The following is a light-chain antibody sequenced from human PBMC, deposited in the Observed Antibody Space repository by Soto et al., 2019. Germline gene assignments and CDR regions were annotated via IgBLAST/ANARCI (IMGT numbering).Light chain of an antibody. CDR1: RSNIGSNA. Sequence: QPVLTQPPSVSGTPRQRCTISCSGSRSNIGSNAGNWHQQFPGKAPKLLIYQYDLVASGVSARFSGSKSGTSASLAISGLQSEDEADYWCAAWDASTQSHVFGTGTKVTVL. CDR2: QYD. J-gene: IGLJ1*01. CDR3: AAWDASTQSHV. V-gene: IGLV1-36*01.